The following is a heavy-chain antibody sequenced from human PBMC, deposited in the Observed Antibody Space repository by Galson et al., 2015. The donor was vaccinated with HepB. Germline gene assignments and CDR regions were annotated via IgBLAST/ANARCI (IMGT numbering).Heavy chain of an antibody. CDR1: GSTFTSYG. CDR2: ISAYNGNT. D-gene: IGHD2-15*01. CDR3: ARVKQDCSGGSCYTFDI. V-gene: IGHV1-18*01. Sequence: SVKVSCKASGSTFTSYGISWVRQAPGQGLEWMGWISAYNGNTNYAQKLQGRVTMTTDTSTNTAYMELRSLRSDDTAYYYCARVKQDCSGGSCYTFDIWGQGTMVTISS. J-gene: IGHJ3*02.